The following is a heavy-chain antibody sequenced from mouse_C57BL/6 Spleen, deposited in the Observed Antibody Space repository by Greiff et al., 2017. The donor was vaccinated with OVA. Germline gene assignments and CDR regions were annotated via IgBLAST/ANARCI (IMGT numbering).Heavy chain of an antibody. J-gene: IGHJ4*01. CDR2: IYPGDGDT. V-gene: IGHV1-80*01. CDR1: GYAFSSYW. Sequence: VQRVESGAELVKPGASVKISCKASGYAFSSYWMNWVKQRPGKGLEWIGQIYPGDGDTNYNGKFKGKATLTADKSSSTAYMQLSSLTSEDSAVYFCARDWDVYAMDYWGQGTSVTVSS. CDR3: ARDWDVYAMDY. D-gene: IGHD4-1*01.